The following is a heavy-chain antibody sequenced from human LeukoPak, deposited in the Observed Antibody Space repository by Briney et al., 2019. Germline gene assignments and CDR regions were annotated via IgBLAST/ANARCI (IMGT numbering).Heavy chain of an antibody. CDR3: ARTTTLADSLYYFDY. Sequence: SETLSLTCPVSGGSISSYYWSWIRQPPGKGLEWIGYIYYSASTNYNPSLKSRVTISVDTSKNQFSLKLSSVTAADTAVYYCARTTTLADSLYYFDYWGQGTLVTVSS. CDR2: IYYSAST. CDR1: GGSISSYY. V-gene: IGHV4-59*08. D-gene: IGHD1-1*01. J-gene: IGHJ4*02.